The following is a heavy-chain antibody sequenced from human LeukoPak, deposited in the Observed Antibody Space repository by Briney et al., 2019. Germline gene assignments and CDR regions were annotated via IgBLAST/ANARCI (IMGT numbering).Heavy chain of an antibody. Sequence: GGSPRLSCAASGFTFSSYAMSWVRQAPGKGLEWVPAISGSGGSTYYADSVKGRFTISRDNSKNTLYLQMNSLRAEDTAVYYCAKEGVGYSSSWATPYFDYWGQGTLVTVSS. CDR1: GFTFSSYA. D-gene: IGHD6-13*01. J-gene: IGHJ4*02. V-gene: IGHV3-23*01. CDR3: AKEGVGYSSSWATPYFDY. CDR2: ISGSGGST.